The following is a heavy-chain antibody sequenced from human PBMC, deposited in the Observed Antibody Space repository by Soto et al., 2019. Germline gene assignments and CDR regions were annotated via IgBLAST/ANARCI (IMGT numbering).Heavy chain of an antibody. CDR3: ARAYYDSYNWFDP. J-gene: IGHJ5*02. V-gene: IGHV4-59*01. D-gene: IGHD3-22*01. CDR2: IYYSGST. CDR1: GGSISSYY. Sequence: ETLSLTCTVSGGSISSYYWSWIRQPPGKGLEWIGYIYYSGSTNYNPSLKSRVTISVDTSKNQFSLKLSSVTAADTAVYYCARAYYDSYNWFDPWGQGTLVTVSS.